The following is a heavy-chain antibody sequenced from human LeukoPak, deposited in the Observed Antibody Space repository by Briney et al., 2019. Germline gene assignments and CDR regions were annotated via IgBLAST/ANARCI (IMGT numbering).Heavy chain of an antibody. CDR1: GYTFTGYY. D-gene: IGHD1-26*01. CDR2: INPNSGGT. CDR3: ARMVGVGGRYYFDY. J-gene: IGHJ4*02. Sequence: PMASVKVSCKASGYTFTGYYMHWVRQAPGQGLEWMGWINPNSGGTNYAQKFQGRVTMTRDTSISTAYMELSRLRSDDTAVYYCARMVGVGGRYYFDYWGQGTLVTVSS. V-gene: IGHV1-2*02.